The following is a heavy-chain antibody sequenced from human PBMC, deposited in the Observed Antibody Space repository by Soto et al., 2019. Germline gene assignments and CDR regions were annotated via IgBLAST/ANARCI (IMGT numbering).Heavy chain of an antibody. CDR2: VSNDGSNK. CDR3: AKVLLTYTSGWYHPHFDY. D-gene: IGHD6-19*01. V-gene: IGHV3-30*18. CDR1: GFTFSSYV. J-gene: IGHJ4*02. Sequence: QVQLVESGGGVVQPGRSLRLSCAASGFTFSSYVMHWVRQAPGKGLEWVAVVSNDGSNKDYADSVKGRFTISGDNSKNTLYLQMNSLRAEDTAVYYCAKVLLTYTSGWYHPHFDYWGQGTLVTVSS.